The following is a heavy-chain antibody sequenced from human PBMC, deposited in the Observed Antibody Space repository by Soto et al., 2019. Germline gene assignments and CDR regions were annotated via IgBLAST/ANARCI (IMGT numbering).Heavy chain of an antibody. CDR1: GYTFITYA. CDR2: INPGTGDT. CDR3: ARDRVSMWFATNVFDF. V-gene: IGHV1-3*01. J-gene: IGHJ3*01. Sequence: QVQLVQSGAEVKEPGASVKVSCKASGYTFITYAIHWVRQAPGQRLEWMGWINPGTGDTEYSQKFRGRVTLTRDTSASTAYMELSSLTSEDTALYYCARDRVSMWFATNVFDFWGQGTTVTVSS. D-gene: IGHD3-10*01.